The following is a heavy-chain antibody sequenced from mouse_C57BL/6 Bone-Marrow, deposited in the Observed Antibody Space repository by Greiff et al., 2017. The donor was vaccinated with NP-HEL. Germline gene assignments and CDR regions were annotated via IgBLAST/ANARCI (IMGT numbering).Heavy chain of an antibody. V-gene: IGHV5-17*01. J-gene: IGHJ4*01. CDR3: ARKGPSYCSNYGGDIYYAMDY. Sequence: EVQLVESGGGLVKPGGSLKLSCAASGFTFSDYGMHWVRQAPEKGLEWVAYISSGSSTIYYADTVKGRFTISRDNAKNTLFLQMTSLRSEDTAMYYCARKGPSYCSNYGGDIYYAMDYWGQGTSVTVSS. D-gene: IGHD2-5*01. CDR1: GFTFSDYG. CDR2: ISSGSSTI.